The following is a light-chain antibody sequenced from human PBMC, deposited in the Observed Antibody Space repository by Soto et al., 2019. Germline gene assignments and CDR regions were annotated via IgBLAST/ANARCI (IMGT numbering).Light chain of an antibody. CDR3: QQSYSYVCT. CDR2: AAT. J-gene: IGKJ2*02. CDR1: QSIGSY. Sequence: DIQMTQSPSSLSASVGDRVTITCRASQSIGSYLHWYQQKPRTAPKLLIYAATTLQSGVPSRFSGSGSGTAFTLTISSLQPEDVATYYCQQSYSYVCTFGQGTKLEIK. V-gene: IGKV1-39*01.